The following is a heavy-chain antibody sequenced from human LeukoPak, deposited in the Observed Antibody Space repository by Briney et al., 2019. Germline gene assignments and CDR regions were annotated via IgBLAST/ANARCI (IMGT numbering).Heavy chain of an antibody. CDR1: GYTFTSYG. V-gene: IGHV1-8*02. J-gene: IGHJ3*02. CDR3: ARTPGYSYGRSDAFDI. Sequence: ASVKVSCRASGYTFTSYGISWVRQAPGQGLEWMGWMNPNSGNTGYAQKFQGRVTMTRNTSISTAYMELSSLRSEDTAVYYCARTPGYSYGRSDAFDIWGQGTMVTVSS. CDR2: MNPNSGNT. D-gene: IGHD5-18*01.